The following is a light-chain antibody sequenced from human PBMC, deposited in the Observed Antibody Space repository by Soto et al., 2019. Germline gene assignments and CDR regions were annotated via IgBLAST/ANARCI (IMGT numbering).Light chain of an antibody. CDR1: SGYSNYK. V-gene: IGLV9-49*01. CDR3: GADHGSGSNFVVV. Sequence: QLVLTQPPSASASLGASVTLTCTLSSGYSNYKVDWYQQRPGKGPRFVMRVGTGGIVGSKGDGIPDRFSVLGSGLNRYLTIKNIQEEDESDYQGGADHGSGSNFVVVFGGGTKLTVL. CDR2: VGTGGIVG. J-gene: IGLJ2*01.